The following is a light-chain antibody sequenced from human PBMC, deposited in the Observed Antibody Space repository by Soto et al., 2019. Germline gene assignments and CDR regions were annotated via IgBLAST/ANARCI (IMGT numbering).Light chain of an antibody. J-gene: IGLJ6*01. CDR2: EVV. Sequence: QSVLTEPPCSSGCPVQSVSICCTGTKDDIGVYDFVSWYQHHPGKAPRLIIYEVVQRPSGVPDRFSGSKSGNTASLTVSGLQAADEADYFCKSYARSPNSVFGSG. V-gene: IGLV2-8*01. CDR1: KDDIGVYDF. CDR3: KSYARSPNSV.